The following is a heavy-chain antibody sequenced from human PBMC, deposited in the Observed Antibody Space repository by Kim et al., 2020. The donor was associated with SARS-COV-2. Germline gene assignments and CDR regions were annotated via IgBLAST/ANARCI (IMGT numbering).Heavy chain of an antibody. CDR2: T. V-gene: IGHV3-73*01. CDR3: TVYDSSGYYSV. J-gene: IGHJ4*02. Sequence: TAYAASVKGRFTISRDDSKNTAYLQMNSLKTEDTAVYYCTVYDSSGYYSVWGQGTLVTVSS. D-gene: IGHD3-22*01.